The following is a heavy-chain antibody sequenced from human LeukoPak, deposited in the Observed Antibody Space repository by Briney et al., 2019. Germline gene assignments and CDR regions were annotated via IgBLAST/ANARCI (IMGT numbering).Heavy chain of an antibody. J-gene: IGHJ4*02. Sequence: ASVRISCKASGYTFTSHDINWVRQVTGQGLEWMGWMSPYSGNTGSARKFQGRVTMTRNTSTTTAFMELSSLKSEDTAVYFCSVAEPGGSNWFFDNWGQGTLVTVSS. CDR1: GYTFTSHD. D-gene: IGHD6-13*01. CDR2: MSPYSGNT. CDR3: SVAEPGGSNWFFDN. V-gene: IGHV1-8*01.